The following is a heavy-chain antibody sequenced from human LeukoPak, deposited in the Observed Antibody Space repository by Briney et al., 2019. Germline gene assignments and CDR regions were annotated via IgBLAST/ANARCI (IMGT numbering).Heavy chain of an antibody. CDR3: ARDLGITGTYDNHCFDY. V-gene: IGHV1-69*05. CDR2: FIPIFGTA. CDR1: GGTFNTYA. J-gene: IGHJ4*02. Sequence: AASVKVSCKASGGTFNTYAISWVRQAPGQGLEWMGRFIPIFGTANYAQKFQGRVSITTDESTSTAYMQLSSLRSEDTAMYYRARDLGITGTYDNHCFDYWGQGTLVTVSS. D-gene: IGHD1-7*01.